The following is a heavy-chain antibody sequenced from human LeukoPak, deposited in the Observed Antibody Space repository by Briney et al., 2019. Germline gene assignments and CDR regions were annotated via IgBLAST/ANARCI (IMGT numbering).Heavy chain of an antibody. Sequence: PSETLSLTCTVSGGSISSGDYYWSWIRQPPGKGLEWIGYIYYSGSTYYNPSLKSRVTISVDTSKNQCSLKLSSVTAADTAVYYCARRYYDILTGYYSFDYWGQGTLVTVSS. CDR2: IYYSGST. D-gene: IGHD3-9*01. CDR3: ARRYYDILTGYYSFDY. V-gene: IGHV4-30-4*01. CDR1: GGSISSGDYY. J-gene: IGHJ4*02.